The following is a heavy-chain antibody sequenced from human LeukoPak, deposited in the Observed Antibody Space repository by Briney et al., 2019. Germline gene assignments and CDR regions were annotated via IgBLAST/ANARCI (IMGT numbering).Heavy chain of an antibody. CDR2: ISSSGSTI. CDR1: GFTFSSYE. D-gene: IGHD3-10*01. J-gene: IGHJ4*02. V-gene: IGHV3-48*03. CDR3: AGGYRREVRGVIDY. Sequence: GGSLRLSCAASGFTFSSYEMNWVRQAPGKGLEGVSYISSSGSTIYYADSVKGRFTISRDNHKNSLYLQMNSLIAEDTAVYYCAGGYRREVRGVIDYWGQGTLVTVSS.